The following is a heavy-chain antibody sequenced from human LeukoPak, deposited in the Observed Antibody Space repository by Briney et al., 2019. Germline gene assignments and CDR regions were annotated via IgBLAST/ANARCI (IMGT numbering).Heavy chain of an antibody. CDR3: ARVGEMATILSDFWFDP. Sequence: SVKVSCKASGRTFISYAIRGVRQAPGQWLEWMGGTIPIFGTANYAQKFQGRVTITADESTSTAYMELSSLRSEDTAVYYCARVGEMATILSDFWFDPWGQGTLVTVSS. CDR2: TIPIFGTA. D-gene: IGHD5-24*01. J-gene: IGHJ5*02. CDR1: GRTFISYA. V-gene: IGHV1-69*13.